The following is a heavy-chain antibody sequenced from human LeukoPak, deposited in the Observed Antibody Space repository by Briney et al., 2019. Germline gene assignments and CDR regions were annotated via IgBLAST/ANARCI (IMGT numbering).Heavy chain of an antibody. D-gene: IGHD6-13*01. J-gene: IGHJ4*02. CDR3: ARSPYSSSWYEY. V-gene: IGHV3-66*01. CDR1: GFTLSNNY. CDR2: IYSGGST. Sequence: GESLRLSCAASGFTLSNNYMSWVRQAPGKGLEWVSVIYSGGSTFYADSVKGRFTISRDNSKNTLYLQMNSLRAEDTAVYYCARSPYSSSWYEYWGQGTLVTVSS.